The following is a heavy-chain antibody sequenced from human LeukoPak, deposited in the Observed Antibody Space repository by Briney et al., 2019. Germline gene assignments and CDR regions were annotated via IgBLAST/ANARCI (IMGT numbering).Heavy chain of an antibody. V-gene: IGHV3-49*04. CDR2: IRTKAYGGTT. J-gene: IGHJ4*02. D-gene: IGHD3-16*01. Sequence: GGSLRLSRTASGFTVGDGAMSSVRQAPGKGLEWVGFIRTKAYGGTTEYAASVKGRFTISRDDSKSILYLQMNSLKTEDTAVYYCASELSVSAYDFDYWGQGTLVTVSS. CDR3: ASELSVSAYDFDY. CDR1: GFTVGDGA.